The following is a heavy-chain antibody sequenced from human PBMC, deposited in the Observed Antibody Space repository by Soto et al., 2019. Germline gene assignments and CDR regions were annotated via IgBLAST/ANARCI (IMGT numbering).Heavy chain of an antibody. CDR2: ISSGSDNI. CDR3: VRDRDLRDYYGMDV. D-gene: IGHD3-10*01. J-gene: IGHJ6*02. CDR1: GFRFSDHS. Sequence: LVESGGGLVSPGGSLRLSCVASGFRFSDHSMTWVRQSPGKGLQWIAYISSGSDNIYYAESVRGRFTVSRDNAKNSMYLQMNSLRDDDTAVYYCVRDRDLRDYYGMDVWGQGTTVTVSS. V-gene: IGHV3-48*02.